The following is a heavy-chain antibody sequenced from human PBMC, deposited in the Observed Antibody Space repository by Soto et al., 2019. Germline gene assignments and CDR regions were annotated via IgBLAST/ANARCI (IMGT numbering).Heavy chain of an antibody. CDR1: VFSVRTNF. D-gene: IGHD3-22*01. V-gene: IGHV3-53*01. Sequence: GGPLSLSCSPSVFSVRTNFMNWVRQAPGRGLEWGSIIYYNGPTYYADSVRGRFTVSRDEVKNTLYLQTNSVTVEDTAVYYCARDRCIDNRYYQYYDRIDVWGHGTTVAVS. CDR3: ARDRCIDNRYYQYYDRIDV. J-gene: IGHJ6*01. CDR2: IYYNGPT.